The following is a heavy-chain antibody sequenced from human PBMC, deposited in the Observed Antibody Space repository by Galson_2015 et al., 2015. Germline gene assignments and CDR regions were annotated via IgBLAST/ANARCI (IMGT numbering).Heavy chain of an antibody. CDR2: INGDGSST. CDR1: GFTFSSYW. D-gene: IGHD6-13*01. J-gene: IGHJ4*02. Sequence: SLRLSCAASGFTFSSYWMHWVRHAPGKGLVWVSRINGDGSSTSYADSVKGRFTISRDNAKNTLYLQMNSLRAEDTAVYYCARDSSPIYWGQGTLATASS. CDR3: ARDSSPIY. V-gene: IGHV3-74*01.